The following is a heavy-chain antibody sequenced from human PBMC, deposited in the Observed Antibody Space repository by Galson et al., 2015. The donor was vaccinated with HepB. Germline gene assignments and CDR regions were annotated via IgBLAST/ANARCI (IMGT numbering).Heavy chain of an antibody. CDR2: IIPIFGTA. J-gene: IGHJ6*02. Sequence: SVKVSCKASGGTFSSYAISWVRRAPGQGLEWMGGIIPIFGTANYAQKFQGRVTITADESTSTAYMELSSLRSEDTAVYYCAREGSIAVAGTLGDYGMDVWGQGTTVTVSS. D-gene: IGHD6-19*01. V-gene: IGHV1-69*13. CDR3: AREGSIAVAGTLGDYGMDV. CDR1: GGTFSSYA.